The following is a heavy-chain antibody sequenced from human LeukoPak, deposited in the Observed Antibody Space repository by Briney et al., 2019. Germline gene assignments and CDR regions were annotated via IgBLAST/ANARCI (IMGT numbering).Heavy chain of an antibody. D-gene: IGHD3-10*01. CDR2: ISGSGGST. CDR1: GFTFSSYG. J-gene: IGHJ4*02. CDR3: AKRWFGELAIDY. V-gene: IGHV3-23*01. Sequence: GGTLRLSCAASGFTFSSYGMSWVRQAPGKGLEWVSAISGSGGSTYYADSVKGRFTISRDNSKNTLYLQMNSLRAEDTAVYYYAKRWFGELAIDYWGQGTLVTVSS.